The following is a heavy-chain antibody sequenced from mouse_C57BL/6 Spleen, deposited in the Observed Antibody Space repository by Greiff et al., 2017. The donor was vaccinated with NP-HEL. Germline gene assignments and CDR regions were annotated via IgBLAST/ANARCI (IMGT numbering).Heavy chain of an antibody. CDR2: IYPGSGNT. D-gene: IGHD2-3*01. J-gene: IGHJ3*01. CDR3: ARAYDGYYWFAY. V-gene: IGHV1-76*01. CDR1: GYTFTDYY. Sequence: QVQLKESGAELVRPGASVKLSCKASGYTFTDYYINWVKQRPGQGLEWIARIYPGSGNTYYNEKFKGKATLTAEKSSSTAYMQLSSLTSEDSAVYFCARAYDGYYWFAYWGQGTLVTVSA.